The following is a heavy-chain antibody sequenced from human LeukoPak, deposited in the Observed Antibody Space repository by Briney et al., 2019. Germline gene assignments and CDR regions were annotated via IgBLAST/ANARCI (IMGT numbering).Heavy chain of an antibody. V-gene: IGHV3-23*01. CDR1: GFTFSSYA. CDR3: AKTRPLDSSSWSHGDY. Sequence: GGSLRLSCAASGFTFSSYAMSWGRQAPGKGLEWVSAISGSGDSTYYGDSVKGRFTISRDNSKNTLYLQMNSLRAEDTAVYYCAKTRPLDSSSWSHGDYWGQGTLVTVSS. D-gene: IGHD6-13*01. J-gene: IGHJ4*02. CDR2: ISGSGDST.